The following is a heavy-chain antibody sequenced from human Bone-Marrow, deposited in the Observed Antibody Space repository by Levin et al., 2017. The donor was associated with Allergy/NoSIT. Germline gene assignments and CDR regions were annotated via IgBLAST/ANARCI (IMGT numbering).Heavy chain of an antibody. J-gene: IGHJ3*02. V-gene: IGHV3-11*01. CDR3: AREKPRGIFYDGLDI. D-gene: IGHD2-15*01. Sequence: SGGSLRLSCAASGFTFSDYYMSWIRQAPGKGLEWVSCISASGNTIYYADSVKGRFTISRDNARNSLFLQMNSLRAEDTAVYFCAREKPRGIFYDGLDIWGQGTMVTVSS. CDR1: GFTFSDYY. CDR2: ISASGNTI.